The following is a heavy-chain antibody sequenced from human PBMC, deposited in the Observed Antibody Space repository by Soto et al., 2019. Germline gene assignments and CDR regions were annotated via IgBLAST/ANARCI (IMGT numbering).Heavy chain of an antibody. CDR1: GGTISGYY. CDR2: IYSSGNT. D-gene: IGHD3-3*01. Sequence: SETLSLTCSVAGGTISGYYWTWIRQPAGKGLEWIGRIYSSGNTKYNPSLQSRVTMSLDTSNNQFSLRLTSVTAADTAVYYCARGQRFSDWFDPWGQGTLVTVS. J-gene: IGHJ5*02. V-gene: IGHV4-4*07. CDR3: ARGQRFSDWFDP.